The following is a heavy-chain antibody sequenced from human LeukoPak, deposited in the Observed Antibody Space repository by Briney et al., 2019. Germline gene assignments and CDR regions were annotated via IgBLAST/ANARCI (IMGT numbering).Heavy chain of an antibody. D-gene: IGHD6-19*01. Sequence: PSETLSLTCTVSGGSVSSGSYYWSWIRQPAGKGLEWIGSVHHRGTTYYNSSLKSRVTIFVDTSMNHFSLKLRSVTAADTAIYYCARTVDWEQWLEQGASYFDYWGQGTLVTVSS. CDR3: ARTVDWEQWLEQGASYFDY. J-gene: IGHJ4*02. CDR1: GGSVSSGSYY. V-gene: IGHV4-39*02. CDR2: VHHRGTT.